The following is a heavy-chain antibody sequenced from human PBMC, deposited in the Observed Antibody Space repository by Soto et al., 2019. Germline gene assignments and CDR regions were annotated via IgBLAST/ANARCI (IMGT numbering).Heavy chain of an antibody. V-gene: IGHV1-18*01. CDR1: GYTLRNYG. J-gene: IGHJ4*02. CDR2: ISTYNGNT. D-gene: IGHD4-17*01. Sequence: GASGKVSSKAAGYTLRNYGISWVRQAPGQGLEWMGWISTYNGNTNFARKLQGRLTLTTDTFTSTAYMELRSLRSDDTAVYYCARDSDYIIDYWGQGTQVTVSS. CDR3: ARDSDYIIDY.